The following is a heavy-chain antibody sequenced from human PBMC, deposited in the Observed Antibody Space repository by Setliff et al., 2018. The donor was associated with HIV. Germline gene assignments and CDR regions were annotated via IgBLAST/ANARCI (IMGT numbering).Heavy chain of an antibody. CDR2: INPSGGTT. J-gene: IGHJ6*03. D-gene: IGHD1-26*01. V-gene: IGHV1-46*01. CDR1: GYTFTNFY. CDR3: ARGGHYSGSYLPRDYYMDV. Sequence: ASVKVSCKASGYTFTNFYIHWVRQAPGQGLKWLGMINPSGGTTTYAQKFQGRVTMTSDASTSTVYMDLSSLGSEDTAVYYCARGGHYSGSYLPRDYYMDVWGKGTTVTVSS.